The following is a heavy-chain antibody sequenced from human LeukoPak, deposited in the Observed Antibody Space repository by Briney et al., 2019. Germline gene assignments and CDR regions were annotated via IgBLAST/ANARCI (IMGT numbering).Heavy chain of an antibody. V-gene: IGHV3-23*01. Sequence: GGSLRLSCAVSGFTFTSYAMSWVRQAPGKGLEWVSAIVASGSTTYYADSVKGRFIISRDNSKNTLYLQMNSLRAEDTAVYYCAKDGFTDYDFFRYFDYWGQGTLVTVSS. J-gene: IGHJ4*02. CDR1: GFTFTSYA. D-gene: IGHD3/OR15-3a*01. CDR3: AKDGFTDYDFFRYFDY. CDR2: IVASGSTT.